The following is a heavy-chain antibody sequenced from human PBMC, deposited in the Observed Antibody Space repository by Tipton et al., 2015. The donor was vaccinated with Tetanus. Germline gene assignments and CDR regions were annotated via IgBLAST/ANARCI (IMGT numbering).Heavy chain of an antibody. J-gene: IGHJ2*01. CDR2: VDPRVSQA. CDR1: GYNFSHYS. Sequence: QLVQSGAEVGKPGESLKISCQGSGYNFSHYSIGWVRQLPGRGLEWMGIVDPRVSQATYGPSFQGQVTLSADRSINVAYLQWGSLKASDTGLYYCARRRSAVLSGAYHWYFDLWGRGTLVGVSS. V-gene: IGHV5-51*01. CDR3: ARRRSAVLSGAYHWYFDL. D-gene: IGHD3-3*01.